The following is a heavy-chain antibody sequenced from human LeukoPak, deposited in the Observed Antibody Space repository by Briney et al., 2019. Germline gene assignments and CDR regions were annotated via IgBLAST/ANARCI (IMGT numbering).Heavy chain of an antibody. Sequence: SETLSLTCAVSGGSIIRSNWWSWIRQPPGKGLEWIGDIYHNGNTNYNPSLKSRVTISIDNSLNQFSLKVNSVTAADTAVYYCATSNSGWASYGMGVWGQGTTVTVSS. D-gene: IGHD6-25*01. J-gene: IGHJ6*02. V-gene: IGHV4-4*02. CDR3: ATSNSGWASYGMGV. CDR1: GGSIIRSNW. CDR2: IYHNGNT.